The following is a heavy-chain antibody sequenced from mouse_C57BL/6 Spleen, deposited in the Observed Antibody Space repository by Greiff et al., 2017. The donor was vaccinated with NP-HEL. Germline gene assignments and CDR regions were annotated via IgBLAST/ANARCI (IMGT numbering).Heavy chain of an antibody. J-gene: IGHJ4*01. Sequence: QVQLKESGAELARPGASVKMSCKASGYTFTSYTMHWVKQRPGQGLEWIGYINPSSGYTKYNQKFKDKATLTADKSSSTAYMQLSSLTSEDSAVYYCARALEIGSYYYAMDYWGQGTSVTVSS. V-gene: IGHV1-4*01. CDR3: ARALEIGSYYYAMDY. CDR2: INPSSGYT. CDR1: GYTFTSYT.